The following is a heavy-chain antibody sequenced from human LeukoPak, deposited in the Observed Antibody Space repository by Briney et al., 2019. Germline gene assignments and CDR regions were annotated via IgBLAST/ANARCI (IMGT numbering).Heavy chain of an antibody. D-gene: IGHD5-18*01. CDR2: ISSSSGYI. V-gene: IGHV3-21*01. Sequence: GGSLRLTCAASGFTFSSYSMNWVRQAPGKGLEWVSSISSSSGYIYYADSVKGRFTISRDNAKNSLYLQMNSLRAEDTAVYYCARVAGYSYGYLDYWGQGTLVTVSS. CDR3: ARVAGYSYGYLDY. CDR1: GFTFSSYS. J-gene: IGHJ4*02.